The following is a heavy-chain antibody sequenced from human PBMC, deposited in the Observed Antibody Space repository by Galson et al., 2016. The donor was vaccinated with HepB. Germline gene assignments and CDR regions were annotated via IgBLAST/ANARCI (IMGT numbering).Heavy chain of an antibody. CDR2: ISSSGGDT. D-gene: IGHD2-8*01. J-gene: IGHJ4*02. Sequence: SLRLSCAASGFTFNNYAMGWVRQAPGKGLEWVSIISSSGGDTFYADSVKGRFTISRDSSKNTPYLQMNSLRAEDTAVYHCAKGGQKFDYATRYCDYWGQGSLVTVSS. V-gene: IGHV3-23*01. CDR1: GFTFNNYA. CDR3: AKGGQKFDYATRYCDY.